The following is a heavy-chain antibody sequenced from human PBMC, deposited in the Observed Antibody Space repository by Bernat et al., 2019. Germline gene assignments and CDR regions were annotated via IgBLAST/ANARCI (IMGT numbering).Heavy chain of an antibody. J-gene: IGHJ6*02. D-gene: IGHD2-2*01. Sequence: QVQLQESGPGLVKPSETLSLTCTVSGGSISSYYWSWIRQPPGKGLEWIGYIYYSGSTNYNPSLKSRVTISVDTSKNQFSLKLSAVTAADTAVYYRARSRGVGHYYYYGMDVWGQGTTVTVSS. CDR2: IYYSGST. CDR1: GGSISSYY. V-gene: IGHV4-59*01. CDR3: ARSRGVGHYYYYGMDV.